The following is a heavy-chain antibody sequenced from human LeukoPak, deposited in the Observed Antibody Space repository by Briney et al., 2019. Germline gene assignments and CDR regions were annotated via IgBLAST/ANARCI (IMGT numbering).Heavy chain of an antibody. D-gene: IGHD2-8*02. CDR1: GFTFSSYN. CDR3: ARDESPWYAFDI. J-gene: IGHJ3*02. CDR2: ISSSSSYI. V-gene: IGHV3-21*01. Sequence: GGSLRLSCAACGFTFSSYNMNWDRQAPGKGLEWVSSISSSSSYIYYADSVKGRFTISRDNAKNSLYLQMNSLRAEDTAVYYCARDESPWYAFDIWGQGTMVTVSS.